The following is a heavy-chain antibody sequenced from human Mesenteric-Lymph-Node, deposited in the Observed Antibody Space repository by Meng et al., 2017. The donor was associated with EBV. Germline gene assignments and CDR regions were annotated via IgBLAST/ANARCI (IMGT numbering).Heavy chain of an antibody. D-gene: IGHD1-26*01. J-gene: IGHJ4*02. CDR3: ALIIVGATHFNY. CDR1: GGSISSSSYY. Sequence: QLQLQDAAPGLVRPSETLSRTCPVSGGSISSSSYYWGWIRQPPGKGLEWIGSIYSGGRTYYSPSLESRVTISVDTSKNQFSLKLNSVTAADTSVYFCALIIVGATHFNYWGQGTLVTVSS. V-gene: IGHV4-39*01. CDR2: IYSGGRT.